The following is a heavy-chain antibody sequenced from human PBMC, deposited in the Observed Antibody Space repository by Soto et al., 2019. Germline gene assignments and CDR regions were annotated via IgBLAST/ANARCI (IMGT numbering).Heavy chain of an antibody. D-gene: IGHD3-22*01. CDR3: ATSPYYYDSSGYYLDY. CDR1: GGTISSGDYY. CDR2: IYYSGST. J-gene: IGHJ4*02. V-gene: IGHV4-30-4*01. Sequence: KASETLSLTCTVSGGTISSGDYYWSWIRQPPGKGLEWIGYIYYSGSTYYNPSLKSRVTISVDTSKNQFSLKLSSVTAADTAVYYCATSPYYYDSSGYYLDYWGQGTLVTVSS.